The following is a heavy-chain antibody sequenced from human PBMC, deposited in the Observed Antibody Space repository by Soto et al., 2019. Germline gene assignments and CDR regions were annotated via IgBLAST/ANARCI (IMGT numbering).Heavy chain of an antibody. CDR1: GGSVSSGSYY. V-gene: IGHV4-61*01. Sequence: QVQLQESGPGLLKPSETLSLTCTVSGGSVSSGSYYWSWIRQPPGKGLEWIGYIYYSGSTNYNPSLKSRVTISVDTSKNQCSLKLSSVTAADTAVYYCAGFGGPHYYYYYGMDVWGQGTTVTVSS. CDR2: IYYSGST. J-gene: IGHJ6*02. CDR3: AGFGGPHYYYYYGMDV. D-gene: IGHD3-10*01.